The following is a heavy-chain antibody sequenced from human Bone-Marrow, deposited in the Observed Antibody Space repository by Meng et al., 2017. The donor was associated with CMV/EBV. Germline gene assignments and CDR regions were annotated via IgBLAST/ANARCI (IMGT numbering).Heavy chain of an antibody. Sequence: GESLKISCAASGFTVSSNYMSWVRQAPGKGLEWVSVIYSGGSTYYADSVKGRFTISRDNSKNTLYLQMNSLRAEDTAVYYCAREGWLEGATAVARGQGTLVTVSS. V-gene: IGHV3-66*02. CDR3: AREGWLEGATAVA. J-gene: IGHJ1*01. D-gene: IGHD6-25*01. CDR2: IYSGGST. CDR1: GFTVSSNY.